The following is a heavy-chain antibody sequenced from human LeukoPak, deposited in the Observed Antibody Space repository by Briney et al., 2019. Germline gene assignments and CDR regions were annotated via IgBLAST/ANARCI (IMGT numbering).Heavy chain of an antibody. D-gene: IGHD5-18*01. CDR2: INPNSGGT. Sequence: ASVKVSCKASGYTFTSYDINWVRQATGQGLEWMGWINPNSGGTNYAQKFQGRVTMTRDTSISTAYMELSRLRSDDTAVYYCARDRSNTAMDYCFDYWGQGTLVTVSS. J-gene: IGHJ4*02. CDR1: GYTFTSYD. CDR3: ARDRSNTAMDYCFDY. V-gene: IGHV1-2*02.